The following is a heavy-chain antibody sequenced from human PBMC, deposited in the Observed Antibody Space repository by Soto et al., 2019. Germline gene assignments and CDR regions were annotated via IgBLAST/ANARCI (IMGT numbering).Heavy chain of an antibody. CDR1: GGSVSSGSYY. J-gene: IGHJ3*02. Sequence: QVQLQESGPGLVKPSETLSLTCTVSGGSVSSGSYYWSWIRQPPGKGLEWIGYNYYSGSTNYNPSLKSRVTISVDTSKNQFSLKLSSVTAADTAVYYCARDLGQIAAAGGDAFDIWGQGTMVTVSS. CDR2: NYYSGST. D-gene: IGHD6-13*01. CDR3: ARDLGQIAAAGGDAFDI. V-gene: IGHV4-61*01.